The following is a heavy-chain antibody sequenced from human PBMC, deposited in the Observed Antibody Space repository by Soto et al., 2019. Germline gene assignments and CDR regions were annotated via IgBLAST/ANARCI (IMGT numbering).Heavy chain of an antibody. V-gene: IGHV3-53*01. CDR2: IYSGGST. CDR1: GFTVSSKY. D-gene: IGHD3-22*01. J-gene: IGHJ4*02. Sequence: EVQLVESGGGLIQPGGSLRLSCAASGFTVSSKYMSWVRQAPGKGLEWVSVIYSGGSTYYADSVKGRFTISRDNSKNTLYLQMNSLRAEDTAVYYWARNYYDSGGGFDYWGQGTLVTVSS. CDR3: ARNYYDSGGGFDY.